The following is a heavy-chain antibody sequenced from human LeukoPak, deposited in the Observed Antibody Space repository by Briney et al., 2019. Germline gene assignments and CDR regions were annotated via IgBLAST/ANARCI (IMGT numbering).Heavy chain of an antibody. J-gene: IGHJ3*02. Sequence: SETLSLTCTVSGGSISSSSYYWGWIRQPPGKGLEWIGSIYYSGSTYYNPSLKSRVTISVDTSKNQFSPKLSSVTAADTAVYYCARRTRKGSSRAFDIWGQGTMVTVSS. CDR3: ARRTRKGSSRAFDI. V-gene: IGHV4-39*07. CDR1: GGSISSSSYY. CDR2: IYYSGST. D-gene: IGHD6-6*01.